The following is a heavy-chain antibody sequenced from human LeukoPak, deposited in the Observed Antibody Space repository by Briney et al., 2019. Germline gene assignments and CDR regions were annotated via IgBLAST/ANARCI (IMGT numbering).Heavy chain of an antibody. V-gene: IGHV1-3*01. CDR1: GYTFTSYA. J-gene: IGHJ6*02. D-gene: IGHD6-19*01. CDR3: ASEQWYYYGMDV. Sequence: ASVKVSCKASGYTFTSYAMHWVRQAPGQRLEWMGLINAGNGNTKYSQKFQGRVTITRDTSASTAYMELSSLRSEDTAVYYCASEQWYYYGMDVWGQGTTVTVSS. CDR2: INAGNGNT.